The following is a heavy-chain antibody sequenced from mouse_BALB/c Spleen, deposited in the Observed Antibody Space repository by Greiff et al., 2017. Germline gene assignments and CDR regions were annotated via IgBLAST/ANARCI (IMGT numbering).Heavy chain of an antibody. Sequence: DVMLVESGGGLVKPGGSLKLSCAASGFAFSSYDMSWVRQTPEKRLEWVAYISSGGSYTYYPDSVKGRFTISRDNAKNTLYLQMSSLKSEDTAMYYCARHGSSLFDYWGQGTTLTVSS. V-gene: IGHV5-12-1*01. CDR3: ARHGSSLFDY. D-gene: IGHD1-1*01. J-gene: IGHJ2*01. CDR1: GFAFSSYD. CDR2: ISSGGSYT.